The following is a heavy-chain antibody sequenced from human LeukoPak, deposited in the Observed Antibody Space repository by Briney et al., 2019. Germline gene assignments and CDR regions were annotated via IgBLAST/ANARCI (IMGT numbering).Heavy chain of an antibody. CDR1: NGSITMINYY. J-gene: IGHJ2*01. D-gene: IGHD6-19*01. CDR3: ARANGIIAVEDWYFDI. V-gene: IGHV4-39*07. CDR2: VYYNGIT. Sequence: SETLSLTCSVSNGSITMINYYWGWIRQSPGKGLQWIGSVYYNGITYYNPSLKSRITISVDTSKNEFSLKMNSVTAADTAVYYCARANGIIAVEDWYFDIWGRGTLVIVSS.